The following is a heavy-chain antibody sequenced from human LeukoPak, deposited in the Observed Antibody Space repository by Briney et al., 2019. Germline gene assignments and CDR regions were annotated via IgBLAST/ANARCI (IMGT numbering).Heavy chain of an antibody. CDR1: GGSFSGYY. J-gene: IGHJ6*03. CDR2: INHSGST. Sequence: SETLSLTCAVYGGSFSGYYWSWIRQPPGKGLEWIGEINHSGSTNYNPSLKSRVAISVDTSKNQFSLKLSSVTAADTAVYYCARLDTGRYYYMDVWGKGTTVTVSS. D-gene: IGHD1-14*01. V-gene: IGHV4-34*01. CDR3: ARLDTGRYYYMDV.